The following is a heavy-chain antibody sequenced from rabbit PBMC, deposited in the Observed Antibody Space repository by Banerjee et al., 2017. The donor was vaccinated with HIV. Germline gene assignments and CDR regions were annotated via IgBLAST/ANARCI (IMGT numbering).Heavy chain of an antibody. CDR1: GFSFSSSYY. Sequence: QEQLVESGGGLVQPEGSLTLTCTASGFSFSSSYYMCWVRQAPGKGLEWIACIYLGGSGTTYYASWAKGRFTISKTSSTTVTLQMTSLTAADTATYFCARRDADYGDVAYALWGQGTLVTVS. J-gene: IGHJ3*01. CDR3: ARRDADYGDVAYAL. V-gene: IGHV1S45*01. D-gene: IGHD2-1*01. CDR2: IYLGGSGTT.